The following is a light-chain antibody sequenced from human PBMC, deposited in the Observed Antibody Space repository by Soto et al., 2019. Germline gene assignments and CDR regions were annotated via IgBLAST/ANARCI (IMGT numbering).Light chain of an antibody. V-gene: IGLV2-14*01. Sequence: QSALTQPASVSGSPGQSITISCTGTSSDVGGYNYVSWYQQHPGKAPKLMIYEVSNRPSGVSNRFSGSKSGNTASLTISGLQDADEAAYYCSSYTTSSTPVVFGGGTKLTVL. J-gene: IGLJ2*01. CDR2: EVS. CDR3: SSYTTSSTPVV. CDR1: SSDVGGYNY.